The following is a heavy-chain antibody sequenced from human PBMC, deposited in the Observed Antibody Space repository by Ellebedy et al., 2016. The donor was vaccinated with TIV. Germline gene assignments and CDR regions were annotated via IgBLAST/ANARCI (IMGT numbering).Heavy chain of an antibody. V-gene: IGHV3-7*01. CDR1: GLTFSGDW. J-gene: IGHJ4*02. CDR2: INGDGRAI. Sequence: GESLKISXAASGLTFSGDWMTWMRQAPGKGLEWVANINGDGRAIQYADSVEGRFTISRDNAKKSLFLQMNSLRVEDTAMYYCARTWEYDSTGTFDYWGQGTLVTVSS. D-gene: IGHD3-22*01. CDR3: ARTWEYDSTGTFDY.